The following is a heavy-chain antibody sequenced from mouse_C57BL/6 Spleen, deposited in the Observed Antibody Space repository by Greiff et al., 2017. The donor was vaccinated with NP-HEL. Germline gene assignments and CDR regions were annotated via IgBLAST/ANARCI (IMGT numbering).Heavy chain of an antibody. CDR3: ARRGNYGFAY. CDR1: GYAFSSYW. CDR2: IYPGDGDT. J-gene: IGHJ3*01. V-gene: IGHV1-80*01. D-gene: IGHD2-1*01. Sequence: QVQLKESGAELVKPGASVKISCKASGYAFSSYWMNWVKQRPGKGLEWIGQIYPGDGDTNYNGKFKGKATLTADKSSSTAYMQLSSLTSEDSAVYFCARRGNYGFAYWGQGTLVTVSA.